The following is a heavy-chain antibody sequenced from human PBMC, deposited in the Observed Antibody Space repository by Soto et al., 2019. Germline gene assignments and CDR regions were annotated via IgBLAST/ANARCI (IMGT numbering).Heavy chain of an antibody. CDR2: INHSGST. Sequence: PWETLSLTCAVYGGSFSGYYWSWIRQPPGKGLEWIGEINHSGSTNYNPSLKSRVTISVDTSKNQFSLKLSSVTAADTAVYYCARGRGEVVVVPAASFDPWGQGTLVTVSS. CDR3: ARGRGEVVVVPAASFDP. V-gene: IGHV4-34*01. D-gene: IGHD2-2*01. J-gene: IGHJ5*02. CDR1: GGSFSGYY.